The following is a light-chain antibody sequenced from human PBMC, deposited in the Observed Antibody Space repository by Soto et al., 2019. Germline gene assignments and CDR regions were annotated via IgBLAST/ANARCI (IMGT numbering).Light chain of an antibody. J-gene: IGKJ3*01. V-gene: IGKV3-20*01. CDR2: GAS. CDR1: QTVFSNY. CDR3: QQYGNSPFA. Sequence: EIVLTQSPGTLSLSPGERATLSCRATQTVFSNYIGWYQQKPGQAPRRLIYGASSRATGIPDRFSGSGSETDFTLTISRLEPDDFAVYYCQQYGNSPFAFGPGTKVDIK.